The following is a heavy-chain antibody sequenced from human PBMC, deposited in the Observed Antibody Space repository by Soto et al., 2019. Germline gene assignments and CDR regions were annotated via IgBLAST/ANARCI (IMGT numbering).Heavy chain of an antibody. J-gene: IGHJ4*02. CDR3: ATSHAARYDFDY. CDR2: ISGSGTST. V-gene: IGHV3-23*01. CDR1: GFTFSSYA. Sequence: EVQLLESGGGLVQPGGSLRLSCAASGFTFSSYAMSWVRQAPGKGLEWVSAISGSGTSTYYTDSVKGRFTISRDNSRNTLYLQMNSLRAEDTAVYYCATSHAARYDFDYWGQGTLVTVSS. D-gene: IGHD3-3*01.